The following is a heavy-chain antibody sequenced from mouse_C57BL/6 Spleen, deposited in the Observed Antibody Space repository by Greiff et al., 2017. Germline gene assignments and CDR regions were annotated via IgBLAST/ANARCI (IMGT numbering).Heavy chain of an antibody. CDR3: ARSGDLPTYAMGY. J-gene: IGHJ4*01. D-gene: IGHD2-1*01. Sequence: VQLQQPGAELVKPGASVKLSCKASGYTFTSYWMQWVKQRPGQGLEWIGEIDPSDSYTNYNQKFKGKATLTVDTSSSTAYMQLSSLTSEDSAVYYCARSGDLPTYAMGYWGQGTSVTVAS. CDR2: IDPSDSYT. V-gene: IGHV1-50*01. CDR1: GYTFTSYW.